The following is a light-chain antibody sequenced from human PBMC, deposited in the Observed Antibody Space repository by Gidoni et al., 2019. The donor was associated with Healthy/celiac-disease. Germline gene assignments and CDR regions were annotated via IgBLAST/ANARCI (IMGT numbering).Light chain of an antibody. J-gene: IGKJ3*01. Sequence: DIQMTQSPSSLSASVGDRVTITCQASQDISNYLNWYQQKPGKAPKLLIYDASNLETGGPSRFSGSGSGTDFTFTISSLQPEDIATYYCQQYDNLHTFGPGTKVDIK. CDR1: QDISNY. V-gene: IGKV1-33*01. CDR2: DAS. CDR3: QQYDNLHT.